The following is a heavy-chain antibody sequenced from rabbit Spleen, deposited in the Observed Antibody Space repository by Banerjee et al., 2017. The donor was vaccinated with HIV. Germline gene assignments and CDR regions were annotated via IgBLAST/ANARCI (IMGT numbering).Heavy chain of an antibody. D-gene: IGHD1-1*01. V-gene: IGHV1S47*01. CDR3: ARDLTGVIGWNFGW. J-gene: IGHJ4*01. Sequence: QEQLVESGGGLVQPEGSLTLTCTASGFTLSSYWMSWVRQAPGKGLEWIGFISNGGYTYYSSWVNGRFTISRSTSLNTVTLQVTSLTAADTATYFCARDLTGVIGWNFGWWGPGTLVTVS. CDR2: ISNGGYT. CDR1: GFTLSSYW.